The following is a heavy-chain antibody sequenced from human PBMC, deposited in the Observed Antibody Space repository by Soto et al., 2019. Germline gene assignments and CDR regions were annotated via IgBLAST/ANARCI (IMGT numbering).Heavy chain of an antibody. CDR2: IYHSGST. Sequence: SSGGRSWIKKNTGKGLEWIGEIYHSGSTNYNPSLKSRVTISVDKSKNQFSLKLSSVTAADTAVYYCARGKIMYSSSWYFDYWGQGTLVTVSS. D-gene: IGHD6-13*01. V-gene: IGHV4-4*02. J-gene: IGHJ4*02. CDR3: ARGKIMYSSSWYFDY. CDR1: SSGG.